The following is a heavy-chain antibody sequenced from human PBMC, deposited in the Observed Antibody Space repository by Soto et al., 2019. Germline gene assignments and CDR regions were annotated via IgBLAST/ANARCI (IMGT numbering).Heavy chain of an antibody. J-gene: IGHJ4*02. CDR1: GGSISGYY. V-gene: IGHV4-59*01. CDR2: IYYTGST. Sequence: QVQLQGSGPGLVKPSETLSLTCTVSGGSISGYYWNWIRQPPGKGLEWIGYIYYTGSTNYNPSLGSRVTVSVGTATNQFSLKLSSVTAADTAVYYCAKGSFRSGGYYSDFDYWGQGTLVTVSS. D-gene: IGHD3-10*01. CDR3: AKGSFRSGGYYSDFDY.